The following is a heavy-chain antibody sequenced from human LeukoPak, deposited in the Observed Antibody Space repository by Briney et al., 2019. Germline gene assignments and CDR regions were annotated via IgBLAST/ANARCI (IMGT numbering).Heavy chain of an antibody. CDR2: IIPIFGTA. V-gene: IGHV1-69*06. Sequence: SVKVSCKASGGTFSSYAISWVRQAPGQGLEWMGGIIPIFGTANYAQKFQGRVTITADKSTSTAYMELSSLRSDDTAVYYCARGDPVADTSDFDYWGQGTLVTVSS. CDR1: GGTFSSYA. CDR3: ARGDPVADTSDFDY. D-gene: IGHD6-19*01. J-gene: IGHJ4*02.